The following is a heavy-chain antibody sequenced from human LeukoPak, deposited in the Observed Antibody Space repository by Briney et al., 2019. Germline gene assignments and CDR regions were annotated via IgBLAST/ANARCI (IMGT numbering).Heavy chain of an antibody. CDR1: GGTFSSYA. V-gene: IGHV1-69*05. J-gene: IGHJ6*03. CDR2: IIPIFGAA. D-gene: IGHD2-2*01. Sequence: ASVKVSCKASGGTFSSYAISWVRQAPGQGPEWMGGIIPIFGAANYAQKFQGRVTITTDESTSTAYMELSSLRSEDTAVYYCASRYCSSTSCYPYYYYYMDVWGKGTTVTVSS. CDR3: ASRYCSSTSCYPYYYYYMDV.